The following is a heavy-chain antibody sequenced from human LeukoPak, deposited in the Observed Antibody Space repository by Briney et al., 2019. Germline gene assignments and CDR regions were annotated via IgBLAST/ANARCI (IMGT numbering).Heavy chain of an antibody. D-gene: IGHD5-24*01. CDR3: AKDFRDDYHFDY. CDR1: GFTFSSYA. Sequence: GGSLRLSCAASGFTFSSYAMSWVRQAPGKGLEWVSAIGGGGGSTYYADSVKGQFTISRDNSKNTLYLQMNSLRAEDTAVYYCAKDFRDDYHFDYWGQGTLVTVSS. J-gene: IGHJ4*02. V-gene: IGHV3-23*01. CDR2: IGGGGGST.